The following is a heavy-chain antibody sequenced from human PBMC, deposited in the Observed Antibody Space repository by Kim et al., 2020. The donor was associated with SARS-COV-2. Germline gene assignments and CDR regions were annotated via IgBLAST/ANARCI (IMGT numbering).Heavy chain of an antibody. CDR1: GGSISSYY. CDR2: IYYSGST. CDR3: ARVRRSVTTYFDY. D-gene: IGHD4-17*01. Sequence: SETLSLTCTVSGGSISSYYWSWIRQPPGKGLEWIGYIYYSGSTNYNPSLKSRVTISVDTSKNQFSLKLSSVTAADTAVYYCARVRRSVTTYFDYWGQGTLVTVSS. J-gene: IGHJ4*02. V-gene: IGHV4-59*01.